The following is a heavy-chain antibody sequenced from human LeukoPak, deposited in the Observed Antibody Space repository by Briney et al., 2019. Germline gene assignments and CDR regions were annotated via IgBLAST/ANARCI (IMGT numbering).Heavy chain of an antibody. V-gene: IGHV4-4*02. J-gene: IGHJ4*01. CDR3: ARGPASPMADRPNFDY. CDR2: ISHRGST. Sequence: SETLSLTCTVSSGSMRSSNWWIWVRQPPGKGLEWIGEISHRGSTNYNPSLKSRVTISIDKSKNQFSLKLTSVTAADTAVYYCARGPASPMADRPNFDYWGQEPWSPSPQ. CDR1: SGSMRSSNW. D-gene: IGHD5-24*01.